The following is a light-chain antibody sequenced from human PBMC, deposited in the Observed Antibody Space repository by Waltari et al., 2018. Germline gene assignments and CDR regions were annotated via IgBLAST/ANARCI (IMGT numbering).Light chain of an antibody. V-gene: IGLV1-47*01. Sequence: QSVLTKPPSASGTPGQRVTISCSGSSSNVGRSYLYWYQHLPGAAPKVLMFRDDERASGIPDRFSGSKSGTSASLAISGLRSEDEADYYCAAWDDSLSCWVFGGGTKLTVL. CDR3: AAWDDSLSCWV. CDR2: RDD. CDR1: SSNVGRSY. J-gene: IGLJ3*02.